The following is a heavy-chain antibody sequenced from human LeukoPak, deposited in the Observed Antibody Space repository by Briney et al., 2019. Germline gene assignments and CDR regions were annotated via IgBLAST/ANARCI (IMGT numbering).Heavy chain of an antibody. CDR2: IIPTFGTA. Sequence: SVKVPCKASGGTFSSYAISWVRQAPGQGLEWMGGIIPTFGTANYAQKFQGRVTITTDESTSTAYMELSSLRSEDTAVYYCASYKRYCSSTSCYPKGAFDIWGQGTMDTVSS. D-gene: IGHD2-2*01. CDR3: ASYKRYCSSTSCYPKGAFDI. J-gene: IGHJ3*02. V-gene: IGHV1-69*05. CDR1: GGTFSSYA.